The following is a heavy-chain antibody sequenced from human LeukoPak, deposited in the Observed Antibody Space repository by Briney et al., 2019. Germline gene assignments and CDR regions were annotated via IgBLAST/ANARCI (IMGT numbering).Heavy chain of an antibody. CDR3: ARGAGTNWFDP. Sequence: SETLSLTCTVSGGSISSGGYHWSWIRQHPGKGLEWIGYIYYSGSTYYNPSLKSRVPISVDTSKNQFSLKLSSVTAADTAVYYCARGAGTNWFDPWGQGTLVTVSS. V-gene: IGHV4-31*03. CDR2: IYYSGST. J-gene: IGHJ5*02. CDR1: GGSISSGGYH.